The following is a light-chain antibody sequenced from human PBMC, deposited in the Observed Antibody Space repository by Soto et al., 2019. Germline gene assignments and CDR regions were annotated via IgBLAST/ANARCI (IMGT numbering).Light chain of an antibody. CDR2: DAS. J-gene: IGKJ1*01. CDR1: QSVNHW. CDR3: QQYNSYWT. V-gene: IGKV1-5*01. Sequence: DIQMTQSPSSVSASVGDRVTISCRASQSVNHWLAWYQRKPGKAPKLLIHDASTLESGIPSRFSGSGSGTEFTLTISSLKPDDFATYSCQQYNSYWTFGKGTKVDIK.